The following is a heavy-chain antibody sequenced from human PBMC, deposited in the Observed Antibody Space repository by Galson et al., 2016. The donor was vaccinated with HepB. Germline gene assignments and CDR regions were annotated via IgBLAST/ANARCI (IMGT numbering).Heavy chain of an antibody. J-gene: IGHJ4*02. D-gene: IGHD2-15*01. CDR3: AREYCSRGNCYPTLDS. Sequence: SVKVSCKASGGTFSSYAVTWIRQAPGQGLEWMGGILPMFGTPNFIQKFHDRVTFTADESTNTAYLELRSLKSDDKAVYFCAREYCSRGNCYPTLDSWGQGTLVTVSS. V-gene: IGHV1-69*13. CDR1: GGTFSSYA. CDR2: ILPMFGTP.